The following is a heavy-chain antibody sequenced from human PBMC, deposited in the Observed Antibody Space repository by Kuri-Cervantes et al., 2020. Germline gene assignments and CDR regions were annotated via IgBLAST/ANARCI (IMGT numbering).Heavy chain of an antibody. Sequence: GGSLRLSCAVSGFSFSSDSMHWVRQAPGKGLEWVANIKQDESEKYYADSVKGRVTTSRDNAKNSLFLQMSSLRDEDTAVYYCARDSGAVDCRGLDYWGQGTLVTVSS. CDR1: GFSFSSDS. J-gene: IGHJ4*02. CDR3: ARDSGAVDCRGLDY. D-gene: IGHD6-19*01. CDR2: IKQDESEK. V-gene: IGHV3-7*01.